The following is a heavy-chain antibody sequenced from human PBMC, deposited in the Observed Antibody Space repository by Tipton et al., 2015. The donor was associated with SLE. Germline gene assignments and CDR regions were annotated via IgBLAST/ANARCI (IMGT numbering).Heavy chain of an antibody. J-gene: IGHJ2*01. CDR2: IYYSGKT. Sequence: TLSLTCTVSGGSISSPVDSWGWIRQPPGKGLEWIGYIYYSGKTYYNPSLKSRITISVDTSKNQFSLKLSSVTAADTAVYYCARDLGAHLYGDYRAWYFDLWGRGTLVTVSS. V-gene: IGHV4-31*03. CDR3: ARDLGAHLYGDYRAWYFDL. CDR1: GGSISSPVDS. D-gene: IGHD4-17*01.